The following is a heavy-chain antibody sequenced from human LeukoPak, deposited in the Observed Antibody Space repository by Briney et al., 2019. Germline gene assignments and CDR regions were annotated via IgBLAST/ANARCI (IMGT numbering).Heavy chain of an antibody. J-gene: IGHJ4*02. CDR1: GFTFSTYW. V-gene: IGHV3-74*03. CDR3: ARDLDWIFFDY. Sequence: GGSLRLSCAASGFTFSTYWMHWVRHAPGKGLVWVARIRPEGTTTAYADSVKGRFTISRDNAKNTLFLQMSSLSAEDTAVYYCARDLDWIFFDYWGQGTLVTVSS. D-gene: IGHD3-9*01. CDR2: IRPEGTTT.